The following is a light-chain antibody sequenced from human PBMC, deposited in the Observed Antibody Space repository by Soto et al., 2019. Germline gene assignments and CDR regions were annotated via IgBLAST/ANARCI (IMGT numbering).Light chain of an antibody. V-gene: IGKV3-11*01. CDR3: QQLSNWPQYT. Sequence: EIVLTQSPATLSLSPGERATLSCRASQSVSSYLAWYQQKPGQAPRLLIYDASNRATGIPARFSGSGSGTDFTLTFIRLEPEDHAVYYCQQLSNWPQYTFAQETKLEIK. CDR1: QSVSSY. CDR2: DAS. J-gene: IGKJ2*01.